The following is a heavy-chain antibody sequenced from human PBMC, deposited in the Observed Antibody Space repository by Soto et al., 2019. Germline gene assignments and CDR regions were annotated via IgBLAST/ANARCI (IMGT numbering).Heavy chain of an antibody. D-gene: IGHD3-10*01. CDR1: GFTFSSYG. V-gene: IGHV3-33*01. CDR2: IWYDGSNK. Sequence: QVQLVESGGGVVQPGRSLRLSCAASGFTFSSYGMHWVRQAPGKGLEWVAVIWYDGSNKYYADSVKGRFTISRDNSRNPLYLQMNSLRAEDTAVYYCARAGEGFDYWCQGTLVTVSS. CDR3: ARAGEGFDY. J-gene: IGHJ4*02.